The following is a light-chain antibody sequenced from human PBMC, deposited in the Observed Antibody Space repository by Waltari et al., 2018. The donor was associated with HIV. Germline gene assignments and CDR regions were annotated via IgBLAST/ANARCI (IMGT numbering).Light chain of an antibody. J-gene: IGKJ3*01. CDR1: QAISSY. CDR3: QQSYDSPFN. V-gene: IGKV1-39*01. Sequence: DIQMPQSPSALSASLGDTVVITCRASQAISSYLNWYQQKSNKAPVLLVYSAYTLQSGAPSRFRGAGSGRDFSLSITGLQTEDFATYFCQQSYDSPFNFGPGT. CDR2: SAY.